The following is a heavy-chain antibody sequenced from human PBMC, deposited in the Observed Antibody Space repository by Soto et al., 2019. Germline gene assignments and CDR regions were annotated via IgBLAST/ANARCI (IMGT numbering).Heavy chain of an antibody. CDR2: IYWDDDK. V-gene: IGHV2-5*02. CDR3: AHRRRPSNYYFWSGYYFDY. Sequence: QITLKESGPTLVKPTQTLTLTCTFSGFSLSTSGVGVGWIRQPPGKALEWLALIYWDDDKRYSPSLKSRLTITKDTSKNQVVLTMTNMDPVDTATYYCAHRRRPSNYYFWSGYYFDYWGQGTLVTVSS. CDR1: GFSLSTSGVG. D-gene: IGHD3-3*01. J-gene: IGHJ4*02.